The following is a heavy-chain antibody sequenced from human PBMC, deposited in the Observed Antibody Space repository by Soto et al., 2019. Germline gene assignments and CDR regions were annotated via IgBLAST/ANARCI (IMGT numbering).Heavy chain of an antibody. CDR1: GGTFSSYA. CDR2: IIPSFGTA. Sequence: SVKVSCKASGGTFSSYAISWVRQAPGQGLEWMGGIIPSFGTANYAQKCQCRVTITADESTSTAYMEQINLRSEDTAVYYCAKAQYGSGSYSSPLSYYYGMDVWGQGNTVT. V-gene: IGHV1-69*13. CDR3: AKAQYGSGSYSSPLSYYYGMDV. J-gene: IGHJ6*02. D-gene: IGHD3-10*01.